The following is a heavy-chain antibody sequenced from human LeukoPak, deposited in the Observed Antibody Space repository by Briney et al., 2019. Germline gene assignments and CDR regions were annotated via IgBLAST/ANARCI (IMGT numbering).Heavy chain of an antibody. Sequence: GSLRLSCAVSGFTFSGFWMSWSRQAPGKGLEWVASINSDGSEGYYADVVKGRFTISRDNAKNSLYLQINSLRAEDTAVYYCARSSYSSSSSVWGQGTMVTVSS. V-gene: IGHV3-7*03. CDR1: GFTFSGFW. CDR3: ARSSYSSSSSV. J-gene: IGHJ3*01. CDR2: INSDGSEG. D-gene: IGHD6-6*01.